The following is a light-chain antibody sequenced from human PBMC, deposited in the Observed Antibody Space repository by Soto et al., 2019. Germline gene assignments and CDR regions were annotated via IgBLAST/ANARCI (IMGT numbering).Light chain of an antibody. J-gene: IGKJ5*01. V-gene: IGKV3-15*01. CDR2: GTS. CDR3: QQYNNWPIT. CDR1: QSVSSN. Sequence: EVVLTQSPATLSLSPGDRATLSCRASQSVSSNLAWYQQKPGQSPRLLIYGTSTRATGIPARFSGSGSGTEFTLTISSLQSEDFAVYYCQQYNNWPITFGQGTRLEI.